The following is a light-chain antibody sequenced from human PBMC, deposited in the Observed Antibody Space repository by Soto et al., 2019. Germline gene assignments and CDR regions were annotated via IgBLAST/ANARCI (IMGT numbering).Light chain of an antibody. CDR1: QRVSSTY. V-gene: IGKV3-20*01. J-gene: IGKJ4*01. CDR2: GTS. Sequence: EIVLTQSPGTLSLSPGERATLSCRASQRVSSTYLAWYQQKPGQAPRLLIYGTSSRATGIPDRFSGSGSGTDFTLTISRLEPEDFAVYYCQHYVGSPFGGGTKVEIK. CDR3: QHYVGSP.